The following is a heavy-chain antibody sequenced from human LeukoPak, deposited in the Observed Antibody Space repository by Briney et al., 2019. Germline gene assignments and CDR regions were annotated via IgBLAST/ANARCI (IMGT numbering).Heavy chain of an antibody. CDR3: ARGHLGLNY. CDR1: GFTFSDYY. D-gene: IGHD3-16*01. CDR2: IKQNGRDT. Sequence: GGSLRLSCAASGFTFSDYYMSWIRQAPGKGLEWVASIKQNGRDTYYMDSVKGRFTISRDNAENSLHLQMSSLRADDTAVYYCARGHLGLNYWGQGTLVTVSS. V-gene: IGHV3-7*01. J-gene: IGHJ4*02.